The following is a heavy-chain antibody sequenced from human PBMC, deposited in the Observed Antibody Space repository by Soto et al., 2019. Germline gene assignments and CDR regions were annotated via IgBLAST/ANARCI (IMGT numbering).Heavy chain of an antibody. D-gene: IGHD6-13*01. CDR2: ISYDGSNK. CDR3: AKDIAAATYYFDY. CDR1: GFTFSSYG. V-gene: IGHV3-30*18. Sequence: SLRLSCAASGFTFSSYGMHLVRQAPGKGLEWVAVISYDGSNKYYADSVKGRFTISRDNSKNTLYLQMNSLRAEDTAVYYCAKDIAAATYYFDYWGQGTLVTVSS. J-gene: IGHJ4*02.